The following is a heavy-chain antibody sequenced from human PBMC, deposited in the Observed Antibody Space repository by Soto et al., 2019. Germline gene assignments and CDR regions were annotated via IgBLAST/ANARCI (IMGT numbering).Heavy chain of an antibody. Sequence: SETLSLTCSFSGSSISSGAYHLSWIRQHPEKGLEWIGYIYYSGNTYYNPSLESRVSISRDTSKNQFSLNLSSVIAADTAVYYCARGNFHGSGTNWFGPWGQGTPVTVSS. CDR1: GSSISSGAYH. J-gene: IGHJ5*02. D-gene: IGHD3-10*01. CDR2: IYYSGNT. V-gene: IGHV4-31*03. CDR3: ARGNFHGSGTNWFGP.